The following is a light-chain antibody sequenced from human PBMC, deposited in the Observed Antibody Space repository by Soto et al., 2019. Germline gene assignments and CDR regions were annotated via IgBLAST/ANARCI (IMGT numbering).Light chain of an antibody. CDR2: GAS. J-gene: IGKJ1*01. CDR1: QSVTSNY. Sequence: EIVLTQSPGTLSLSPGERATLSCRASQSVTSNYLAWYQQKPGQAPRLLIYGASSRATGIPDRFSGSGSGTDFTLTISSLQAEDVAVYFCQQYYTTPRTFGHGTKVEV. CDR3: QQYYTTPRT. V-gene: IGKV3-20*01.